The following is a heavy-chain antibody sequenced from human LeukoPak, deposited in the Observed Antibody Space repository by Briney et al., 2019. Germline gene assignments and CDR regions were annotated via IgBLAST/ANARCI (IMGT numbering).Heavy chain of an antibody. CDR2: IYYSGST. CDR1: GGSISSYY. J-gene: IGHJ4*02. D-gene: IGHD3-22*01. Sequence: SETLSLTCTVSGGSISSYYWSWIRQPPGKGLEWIGYIYYSGSTNYNPSLKSRVTISVDTSKNQFSLKLSSVTAADTAVYYCATSYYDSSGYWDYWGQGTLVTVSS. CDR3: ATSYYDSSGYWDY. V-gene: IGHV4-59*08.